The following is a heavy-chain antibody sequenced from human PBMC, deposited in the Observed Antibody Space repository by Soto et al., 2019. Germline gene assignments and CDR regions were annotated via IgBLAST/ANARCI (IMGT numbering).Heavy chain of an antibody. CDR2: ISAYNGNT. D-gene: IGHD3-9*01. CDR3: ARHYDILTGYYSFDY. Sequence: ASVKVSCKASGYTFTSYGISWVRQAPGQGLERMGWISAYNGNTNYAQKLQGRVTMTTDTSTSTAYMELRSLRSDDTAVYYCARHYDILTGYYSFDYRGQGTLVTVSS. V-gene: IGHV1-18*01. CDR1: GYTFTSYG. J-gene: IGHJ4*02.